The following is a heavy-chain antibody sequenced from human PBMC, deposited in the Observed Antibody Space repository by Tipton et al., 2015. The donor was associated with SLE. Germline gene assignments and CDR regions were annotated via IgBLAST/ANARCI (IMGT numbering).Heavy chain of an antibody. V-gene: IGHV3-74*01. CDR2: ISYDGSIT. CDR1: GFRFSRYW. D-gene: IGHD2-15*01. CDR3: ATSLGIVPNYSRYYALDV. J-gene: IGHJ6*02. Sequence: GSLRLSCVASGFRFSRYWMHWVRQVPGKGLVWVSRISYDGSITDYADSVEGRFSISRDNAKNTVYLQMNSLRPEDTAVFYCATSLGIVPNYSRYYALDVWGRGTTVTVSS.